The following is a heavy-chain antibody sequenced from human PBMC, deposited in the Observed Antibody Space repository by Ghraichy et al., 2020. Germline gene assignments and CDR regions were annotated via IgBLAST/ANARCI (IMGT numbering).Heavy chain of an antibody. D-gene: IGHD3-16*01. Sequence: ASVKVSCKASGYTFTGYYMHWVRQVPGQGLEWMGWINPNSGGTNYAQKFQGRVTMTRDTSISTAYMELSRLRSDDTAVYYCASRQGGKFGVDYWGQGTLVTVSS. CDR1: GYTFTGYY. V-gene: IGHV1-2*02. J-gene: IGHJ4*02. CDR3: ASRQGGKFGVDY. CDR2: INPNSGGT.